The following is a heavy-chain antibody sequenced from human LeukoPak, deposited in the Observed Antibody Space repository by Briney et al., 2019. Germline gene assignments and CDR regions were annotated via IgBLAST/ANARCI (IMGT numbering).Heavy chain of an antibody. Sequence: GGSLRLSCAASGFTFSSYSMNWVRQAPGKGLEWVPSISSSSSYIYYADSVKGRFTISRDKAKNSLYLQMNSLRAEDTAIYYCAREGMVATFDYWGQGTLVTVSS. J-gene: IGHJ4*02. CDR3: AREGMVATFDY. CDR1: GFTFSSYS. CDR2: ISSSSSYI. V-gene: IGHV3-21*01. D-gene: IGHD5-12*01.